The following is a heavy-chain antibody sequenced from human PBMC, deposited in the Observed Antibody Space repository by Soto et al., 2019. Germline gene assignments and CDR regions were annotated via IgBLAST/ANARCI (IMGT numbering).Heavy chain of an antibody. Sequence: EVQLVETGGGVIQPGGSLRLSCAASGFTVSSNYMSWVRQAPGKGLEGVSVIDRGGSTYYADSVRGRFTISRDNAKNTLYLQMKSLRAEDTAVYYCARDPPATRHGMDVWGQGTTVTVSS. V-gene: IGHV3-53*02. J-gene: IGHJ6*02. CDR3: ARDPPATRHGMDV. CDR2: IDRGGST. CDR1: GFTVSSNY.